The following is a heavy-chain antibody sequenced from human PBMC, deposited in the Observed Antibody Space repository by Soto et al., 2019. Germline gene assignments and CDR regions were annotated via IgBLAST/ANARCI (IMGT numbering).Heavy chain of an antibody. CDR3: ARDQRVLVPAAPSDY. Sequence: QVQLVESGGGVVQPGRSLRLSCAASGFTFSSYAMHWVRQAPGKGLEWVAVISYDGSNKYYADSVKGRFTISRDNSKNTLYLQMNSLRAEDTAVYYCARDQRVLVPAAPSDYWGQGTLVTVSS. D-gene: IGHD2-2*01. CDR2: ISYDGSNK. V-gene: IGHV3-30-3*01. J-gene: IGHJ4*02. CDR1: GFTFSSYA.